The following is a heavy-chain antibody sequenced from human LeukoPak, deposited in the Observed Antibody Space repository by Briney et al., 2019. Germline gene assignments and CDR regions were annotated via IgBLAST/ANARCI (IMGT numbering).Heavy chain of an antibody. CDR2: IYYSGST. CDR3: ARNAAVTNPSYYFDY. J-gene: IGHJ4*02. Sequence: SETLSLTCTVSGGSISSGDYYWSWIRQPPGKGLEWIGYIYYSGSTYYNPSLKSRVTISVDTSKNQFSLKLSSVTAADTAVYYCARNAAVTNPSYYFDYWGQGTLVTVSS. D-gene: IGHD4-17*01. V-gene: IGHV4-30-4*01. CDR1: GGSISSGDYY.